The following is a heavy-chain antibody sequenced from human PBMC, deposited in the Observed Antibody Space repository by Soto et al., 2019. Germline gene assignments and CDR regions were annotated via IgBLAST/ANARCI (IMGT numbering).Heavy chain of an antibody. CDR1: GGSISSSSSY. V-gene: IGHV4-39*01. J-gene: IGHJ1*01. CDR3: ARGYSSSWYTAEYFQH. Sequence: ETLSLTCTVSGGSISSSSSYWGWIRQPPGKGLEWIGSIYYSGSTYYNPSLKSRATISVDNSKNTLYLQMNSLRAEDTAVYYCARGYSSSWYTAEYFQHWGQGTLVTVSS. D-gene: IGHD6-13*01. CDR2: IYYSGST.